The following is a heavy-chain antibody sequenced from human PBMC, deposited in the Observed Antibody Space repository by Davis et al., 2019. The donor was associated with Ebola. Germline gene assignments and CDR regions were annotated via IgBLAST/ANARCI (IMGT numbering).Heavy chain of an antibody. CDR2: IYYSGST. V-gene: IGHV4-61*03. D-gene: IGHD2-2*03. Sequence: SETLSLTCTVSGGSVSSGSYYWSWIRQPPGKGLEWIGYIYYSGSTNYNPSLKSRVTISVDKSVSSAYLQWSSLRAADTATYYCARRGYSYGLDVWGQGTTVTVSS. CDR3: ARRGYSYGLDV. CDR1: GGSVSSGSYY. J-gene: IGHJ6*02.